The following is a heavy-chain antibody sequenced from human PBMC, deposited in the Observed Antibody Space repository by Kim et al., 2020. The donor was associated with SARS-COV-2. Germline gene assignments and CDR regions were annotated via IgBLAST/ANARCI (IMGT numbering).Heavy chain of an antibody. CDR1: GGSISSGGYY. J-gene: IGHJ6*02. V-gene: IGHV4-31*03. CDR3: ARAHRTSFGVVVYMDV. D-gene: IGHD3-3*01. Sequence: SETLSLTCTVSGGSISSGGYYWSWIRQHPGKGLEWIGYIYYSGSTYYNPSLKSRVTISVDTSKNQFSLKLSSVTAADTAVYYCARAHRTSFGVVVYMDVWVQGATVSVSS. CDR2: IYYSGST.